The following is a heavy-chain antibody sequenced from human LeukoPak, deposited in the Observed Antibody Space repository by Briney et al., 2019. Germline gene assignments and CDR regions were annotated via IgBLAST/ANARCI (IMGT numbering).Heavy chain of an antibody. CDR1: GFTFSGYR. V-gene: IGHV3-21*01. CDR2: ISGSSSYI. D-gene: IGHD3-3*01. J-gene: IGHJ4*02. CDR3: ATDLFR. Sequence: PGGSLRLSCATSGFTFSGYRMNWVRQAPGKGLEWVSSISGSSSYIYYTDSVKGRFTLSRDNAKNSLVLQMNSLRAEDTGVYYCATDLFRWGQGTLVTASS.